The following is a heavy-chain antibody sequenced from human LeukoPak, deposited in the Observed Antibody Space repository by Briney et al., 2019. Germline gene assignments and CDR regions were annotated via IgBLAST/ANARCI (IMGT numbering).Heavy chain of an antibody. CDR3: AREEQWLVLGAFDI. Sequence: PGGSLRLSCAASGFTFSSYSMNWVRQSPGTGLEWVASITSSSSHVYYADSVKGRFTISRDNAKDSLYLQMNSLRAEDTAVYYCAREEQWLVLGAFDIWGQGTMVTVSS. V-gene: IGHV3-21*04. CDR1: GFTFSSYS. J-gene: IGHJ3*02. D-gene: IGHD6-19*01. CDR2: ITSSSSHV.